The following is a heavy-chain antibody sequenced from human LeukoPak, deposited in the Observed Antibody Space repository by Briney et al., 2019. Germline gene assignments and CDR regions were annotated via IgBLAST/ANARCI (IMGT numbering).Heavy chain of an antibody. V-gene: IGHV4-38-2*01. J-gene: IGHJ3*02. D-gene: IGHD2-21*02. CDR2: IYHSGST. CDR1: GYSISSYYY. CDR3: TRRGGNCGDDCHRNAFDM. Sequence: KPSETLPLTCAVSGYSISSYYYCDWIRQRPGKGLEWIGSIYHSGSTYFNPSLKSRVTISIDTSKNQFSLKLTSVTAADTAVYFCTRRGGNCGDDCHRNAFDMWDQGTMVTVSS.